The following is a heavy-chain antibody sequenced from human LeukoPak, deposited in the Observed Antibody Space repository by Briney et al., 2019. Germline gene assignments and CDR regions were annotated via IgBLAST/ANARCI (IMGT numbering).Heavy chain of an antibody. D-gene: IGHD5-12*01. CDR3: ARAHSGYGFFDY. CDR2: ISSSSSYI. J-gene: IGHJ4*02. Sequence: WGSLRLSCAASGVTFCSYSTDWVRQAPSQWLELVSSISSSSSYIYYADSVKGRFTISRDNAKNLLYLQMNSLRAEDTAVYYCARAHSGYGFFDYWGQGTLVTVSS. CDR1: GVTFCSYS. V-gene: IGHV3-21*01.